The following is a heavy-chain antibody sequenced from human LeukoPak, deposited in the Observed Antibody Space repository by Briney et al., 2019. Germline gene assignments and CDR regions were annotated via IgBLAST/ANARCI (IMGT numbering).Heavy chain of an antibody. D-gene: IGHD3-22*01. V-gene: IGHV4-34*01. CDR2: INHSGST. CDR3: ARDAYDRSFLDY. CDR1: GGSFSGYY. Sequence: SETLSLTCAVYGGSFSGYYWSWIRQPPGKGLEWIGEINHSGSTNYNPSLKSRVTISVDTSKNQFSLQLSSVTAADTAVYYCARDAYDRSFLDYWGQGTLVTVSS. J-gene: IGHJ4*02.